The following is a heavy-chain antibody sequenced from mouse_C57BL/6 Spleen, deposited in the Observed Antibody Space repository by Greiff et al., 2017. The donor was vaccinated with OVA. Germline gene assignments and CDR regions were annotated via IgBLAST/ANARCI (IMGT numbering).Heavy chain of an antibody. CDR3: TRRTGGFAY. D-gene: IGHD4-1*01. Sequence: DVKLVASGGGLVQPGGSMTLSCAASGFTFSDAWMDWVRPSPEKGLELVAEIRNKANNHATYYAESVKGRFTISRDDSNSSVYLQMNSLRTEDTGIYYCTRRTGGFAYWGQGTLVTVSS. J-gene: IGHJ3*01. CDR2: IRNKANNHAT. CDR1: GFTFSDAW. V-gene: IGHV6-6*01.